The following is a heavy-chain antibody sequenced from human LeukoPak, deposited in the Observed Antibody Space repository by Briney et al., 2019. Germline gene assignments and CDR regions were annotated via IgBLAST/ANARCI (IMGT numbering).Heavy chain of an antibody. CDR3: ARERTRSGSYYEGVWFGP. CDR2: IYTSGST. J-gene: IGHJ5*02. V-gene: IGHV4-61*02. D-gene: IGHD3-10*01. Sequence: SQTLSLTCTVSGGSISSGSYYWSWIRQPAGKGLEWIGRIYTSGSTNYNPSLKSRVTISVDTSKNQFSLKLSSVTAADTAVYYCARERTRSGSYYEGVWFGPWGQGTLVTVSS. CDR1: GGSISSGSYY.